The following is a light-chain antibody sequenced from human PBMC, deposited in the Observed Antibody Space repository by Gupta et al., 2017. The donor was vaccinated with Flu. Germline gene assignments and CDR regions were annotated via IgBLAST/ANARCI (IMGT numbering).Light chain of an antibody. Sequence: QYMLTQPPSASGTPGRRVTITCSGSNSNIGSEAVNWYQQFPGTAPKLLVYKNDQRPSGVPDRFSGSKSGTSASLAISGLQAEDEADYYCAAWDDSLKGWLFGGGTKLTVL. V-gene: IGLV1-44*01. CDR2: KND. CDR3: AAWDDSLKGWL. J-gene: IGLJ3*02. CDR1: NSNIGSEA.